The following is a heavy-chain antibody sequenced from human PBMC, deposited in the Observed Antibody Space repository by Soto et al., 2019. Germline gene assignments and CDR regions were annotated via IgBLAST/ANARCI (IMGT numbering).Heavy chain of an antibody. Sequence: PSETLSLTCPVSGGSISSGENFWNWIRQSPGKGLEWIGYIHHSGSTYYNPSLKSRLTISVATSKNQISLKLNSVTAADTAVYYCARDTGTYPCYFDYWGQGTLVTVSS. D-gene: IGHD1-26*01. CDR2: IHHSGST. V-gene: IGHV4-30-4*01. CDR1: GGSISSGENF. CDR3: ARDTGTYPCYFDY. J-gene: IGHJ4*02.